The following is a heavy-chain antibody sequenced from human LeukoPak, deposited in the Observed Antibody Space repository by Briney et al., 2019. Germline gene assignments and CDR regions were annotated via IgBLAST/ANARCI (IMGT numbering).Heavy chain of an antibody. D-gene: IGHD6-19*01. CDR2: ISASGSGT. CDR1: GFTFTSYA. Sequence: PGGSLRLSCAASGFTFTSYAMHWVRQAPGKGLEWVSSISASGSGTFYTDSMNGRFTISGDNAKKTFFLQMKNLRPGGTALYYCAKGRDTSGRQNFDFWGQGTLVTVSS. CDR3: AKGRDTSGRQNFDF. V-gene: IGHV3-23*01. J-gene: IGHJ4*02.